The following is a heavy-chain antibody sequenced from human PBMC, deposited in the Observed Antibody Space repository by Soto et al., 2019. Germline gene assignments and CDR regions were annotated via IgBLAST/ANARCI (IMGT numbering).Heavy chain of an antibody. Sequence: QVQLVQSGAAVKKPGYSVKVSCKASGGTFSSYAISWVLQAPGHGLEWLGGIIPIFGTANYAHKFQGRVTITADESTSTAYMELSSLISEDTAVYYCARGPIAARRSHFDYWGQGTLVTVSS. CDR2: IIPIFGTA. CDR1: GGTFSSYA. V-gene: IGHV1-69*01. J-gene: IGHJ4*02. D-gene: IGHD6-6*01. CDR3: ARGPIAARRSHFDY.